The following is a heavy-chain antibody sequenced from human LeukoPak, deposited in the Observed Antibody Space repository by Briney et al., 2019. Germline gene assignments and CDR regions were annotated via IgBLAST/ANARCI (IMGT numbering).Heavy chain of an antibody. D-gene: IGHD3-22*01. CDR3: ARGPYSYDSSGAFDI. CDR2: SSSSGST. V-gene: IGHV4-61*02. CDR1: GDSISSGDYY. Sequence: SETLSLTCTVSGDSISSGDYYWSWIRQPAGKGLEWIVRSSSSGSTNYNPSRKSRFPIPVNTSKNHFSLKLRSLTAGDTAVYFCARGPYSYDSSGAFDIWGQATMVTASS. J-gene: IGHJ3*02.